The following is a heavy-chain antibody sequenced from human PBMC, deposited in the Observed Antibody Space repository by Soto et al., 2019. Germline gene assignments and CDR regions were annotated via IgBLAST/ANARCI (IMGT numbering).Heavy chain of an antibody. CDR2: IWHDGSNK. Sequence: QVQLVESGGGVVQPGRSLRLSCAASGFTFSTYGIHWVRQAPGKGLEWVAVIWHDGSNKYYADSVKGRFTISRDNSKSTLYLQRDSLRAEDTAVYYCARAVGPYDFWGQGTLVTVSS. D-gene: IGHD1-26*01. V-gene: IGHV3-33*01. J-gene: IGHJ4*02. CDR3: ARAVGPYDF. CDR1: GFTFSTYG.